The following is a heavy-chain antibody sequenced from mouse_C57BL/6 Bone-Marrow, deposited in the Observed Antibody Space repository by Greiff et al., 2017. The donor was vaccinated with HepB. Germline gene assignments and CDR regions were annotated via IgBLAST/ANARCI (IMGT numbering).Heavy chain of an antibody. D-gene: IGHD1-1*01. Sequence: QVQLQQPGAELVKPGASVKLSCKASGYTFTSYWMHWVKQRPGQGLEWIGMIHPNSGSTNYNEKFKSKATLTVDNSSSTAYMQLSSLTSEDSAVYYCARSGDYYYYAMDYWGQGTSVTVSS. CDR1: GYTFTSYW. CDR2: IHPNSGST. J-gene: IGHJ4*01. V-gene: IGHV1-64*01. CDR3: ARSGDYYYYAMDY.